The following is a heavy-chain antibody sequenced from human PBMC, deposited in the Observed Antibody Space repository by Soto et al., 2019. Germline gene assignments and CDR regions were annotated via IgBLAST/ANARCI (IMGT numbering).Heavy chain of an antibody. D-gene: IGHD1-7*01. V-gene: IGHV5-51*01. Sequence: GESLKISCQGSGYTFNSFWIGWVRQMPGEGLEWMGLMFPWTSDTRYSPSFQGHVSISVDRSTGTGYLQWNSLKASDTAMYYCVATRDGTTFFPHWGQGTPVTVSS. J-gene: IGHJ4*02. CDR3: VATRDGTTFFPH. CDR2: MFPWTSDT. CDR1: GYTFNSFW.